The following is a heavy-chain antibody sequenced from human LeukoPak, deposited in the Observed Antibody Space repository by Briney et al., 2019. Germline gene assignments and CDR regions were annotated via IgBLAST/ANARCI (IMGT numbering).Heavy chain of an antibody. CDR2: ISSGGSTI. J-gene: IGHJ4*02. CDR1: GFSFSSYE. D-gene: IGHD3-10*01. Sequence: GGSLRLSCAASGFSFSSYEMIWVRQAPGKGLEWLSYISSGGSTIYYADSVRGRFTISRDNAKNSLYLQMNSLRAEDTAVYYCARDPYYYGSGGGTFNFDYWGQGTLVTVSS. CDR3: ARDPYYYGSGGGTFNFDY. V-gene: IGHV3-48*03.